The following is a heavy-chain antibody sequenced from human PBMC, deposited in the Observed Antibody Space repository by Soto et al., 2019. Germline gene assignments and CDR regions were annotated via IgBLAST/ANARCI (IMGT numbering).Heavy chain of an antibody. J-gene: IGHJ5*02. CDR2: INHSGST. V-gene: IGHV4-34*01. CDR3: ARGHSSGWSWFDP. D-gene: IGHD6-19*01. Sequence: SETLSLTCAVYGGSFSGYYWSWIRQPPGKGLEWIGEINHSGSTNYNPSLKSRVTISVDTSKNQFSLKLSSVTAADTAVYYCARGHSSGWSWFDPWGQGTLVTVS. CDR1: GGSFSGYY.